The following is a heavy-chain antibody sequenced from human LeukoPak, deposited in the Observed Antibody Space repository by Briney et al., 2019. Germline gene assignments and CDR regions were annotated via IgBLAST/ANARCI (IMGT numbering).Heavy chain of an antibody. D-gene: IGHD2-15*01. CDR1: GFTVSSNY. V-gene: IGHV3-23*01. Sequence: GGSLRLSCAASGFTVSSNYMSWVRQAPGKGLEWVSAISGSGGSTYYADSVKGRFTISRDNSKNTLYLQMNSLRAEDTAVYYCAKTFSGGGYFYYYGMDVWGQGTTVTVSS. J-gene: IGHJ6*02. CDR3: AKTFSGGGYFYYYGMDV. CDR2: ISGSGGST.